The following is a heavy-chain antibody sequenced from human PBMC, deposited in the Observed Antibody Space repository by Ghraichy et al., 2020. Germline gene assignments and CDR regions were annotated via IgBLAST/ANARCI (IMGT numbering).Heavy chain of an antibody. J-gene: IGHJ5*02. D-gene: IGHD2-2*01. V-gene: IGHV4-34*01. CDR1: GGSFSDYY. CDR2: INHSGST. Sequence: SETLSLTCAVYGGSFSDYYWTWIRQPPEKGLEWIGEINHSGSTNYNPSLKSRVTISVDTSKNQFSLKLSSVTAADTAVYYCARGLGIVVVPDAMRHSDWFDPWGQGTLVTVSS. CDR3: ARGLGIVVVPDAMRHSDWFDP.